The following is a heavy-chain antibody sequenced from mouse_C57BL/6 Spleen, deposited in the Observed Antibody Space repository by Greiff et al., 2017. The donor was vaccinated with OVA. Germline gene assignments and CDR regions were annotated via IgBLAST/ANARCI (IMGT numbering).Heavy chain of an antibody. CDR3: ARKTYYGCRVWYFDV. J-gene: IGHJ1*03. CDR2: IDPSDSET. D-gene: IGHD1-1*01. Sequence: QVQLQQPGAELVRPGSSVKLSCKASGYTFTSYWMHWVKQSPIQGLEWIGNIDPSDSETHYTQKFKDKATLTVDKSSSTAYLQLSSLPSEDSAVYYCARKTYYGCRVWYFDVWGTGTTVTVSS. V-gene: IGHV1-52*01. CDR1: GYTFTSYW.